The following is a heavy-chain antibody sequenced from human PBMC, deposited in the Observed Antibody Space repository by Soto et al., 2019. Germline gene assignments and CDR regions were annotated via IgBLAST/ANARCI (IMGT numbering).Heavy chain of an antibody. V-gene: IGHV1-69*06. J-gene: IGHJ5*02. Sequence: SVKGSCKASGGTFSSYAISWVRQAPVQGLEWMGGIIPIFGTANYAQKFQGRVTITADKSTSTAYMGLSSLRSEDTAVYYCARGDGGYCSSTSCYPLGWFDPWGQGTLVTVSS. CDR3: ARGDGGYCSSTSCYPLGWFDP. CDR2: IIPIFGTA. CDR1: GGTFSSYA. D-gene: IGHD2-2*01.